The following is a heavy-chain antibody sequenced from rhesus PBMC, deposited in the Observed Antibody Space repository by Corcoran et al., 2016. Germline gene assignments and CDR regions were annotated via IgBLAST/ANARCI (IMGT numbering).Heavy chain of an antibody. Sequence: EVQLVESGGGLVTPGGSLRLACAASGITFPNFWSFWFRQAPGKGLEWVSSVSVSRSDTYYPDSVKGRFTISRDIAKNALYLQMSSLRPEDTAVYYCARDVHWGQGVLVTVSS. CDR3: ARDVH. CDR1: GITFPNFW. V-gene: IGHV3-34*01. J-gene: IGHJ4*01. CDR2: VSVSRSDT.